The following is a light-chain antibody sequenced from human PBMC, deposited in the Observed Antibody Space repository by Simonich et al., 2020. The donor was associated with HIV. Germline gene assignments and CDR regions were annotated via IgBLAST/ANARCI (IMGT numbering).Light chain of an antibody. CDR3: SSYTSRSTWV. J-gene: IGLJ3*02. Sequence: QSALTQPASVSGSPGQSITISCTGTRRDVGGYNYVSWYQQHPVNAPKIMIYDVSNRPSGVSNRFSGSKSGNTASLTISGLQAEDEAHYFCSSYTSRSTWVFGGGTKLTVL. V-gene: IGLV2-14*03. CDR2: DVS. CDR1: RRDVGGYNY.